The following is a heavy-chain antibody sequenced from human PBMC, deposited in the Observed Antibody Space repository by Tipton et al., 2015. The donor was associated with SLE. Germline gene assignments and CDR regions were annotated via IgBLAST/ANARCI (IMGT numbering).Heavy chain of an antibody. D-gene: IGHD4-17*01. Sequence: TLSLTCAVYGGSFSGYYWSWIRQPPGKGLEWIGEINHSGSTNYNPSLKSRVTISVDTSKNQFSLKLRSVTAADTAVYYCARGGLRSSFDYWGQGTLVTVSS. J-gene: IGHJ4*02. CDR3: ARGGLRSSFDY. CDR2: INHSGST. CDR1: GGSFSGYY. V-gene: IGHV4-34*01.